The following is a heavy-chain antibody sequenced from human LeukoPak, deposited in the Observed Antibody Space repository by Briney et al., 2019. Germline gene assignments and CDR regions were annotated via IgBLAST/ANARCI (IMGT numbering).Heavy chain of an antibody. CDR2: INGDGSEK. V-gene: IGHV3-7*02. CDR3: SGYGTLDY. J-gene: IGHJ4*02. D-gene: IGHD5-12*01. Sequence: GGSLRLSCAASGFTFSRFYMSWVRQPPGKGLEWVANINGDGSEKYYVDSVRGRFTISRDNAKNSLYLQMNSLRAEDTAVYYCSGYGTLDYWGQGTLVTVSS. CDR1: GFTFSRFY.